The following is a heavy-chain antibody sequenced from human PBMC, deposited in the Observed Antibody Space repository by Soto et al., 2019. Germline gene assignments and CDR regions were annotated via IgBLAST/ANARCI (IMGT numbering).Heavy chain of an antibody. Sequence: VQLVESGGVVVAPGGSLSLSCAASGFTFSYYWMTWVRQPPRKGLEWVANRKQDGSEKYYVDSVKGRFTISRDNAQNSLYLQLNSLRAEDTAVYYCARPGYSRGWYQAEYRQNWGQGAQITVSS. CDR2: RKQDGSEK. V-gene: IGHV3-7*01. J-gene: IGHJ1*01. CDR1: GFTFSYYW. CDR3: ARPGYSRGWYQAEYRQN. D-gene: IGHD6-19*01.